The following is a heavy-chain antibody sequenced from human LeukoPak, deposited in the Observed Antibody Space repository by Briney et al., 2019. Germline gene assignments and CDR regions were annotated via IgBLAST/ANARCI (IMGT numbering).Heavy chain of an antibody. Sequence: SETLSLTCTVSGGSISSSSYYWGWIRQPPGKGLEWIGSIYYSGSTYYNPSLKSRVTISVDTSKNQFSLKLSSVTAADTAVYYCARNPREVPAAMQDDAFDIWGQGTMVTVSS. D-gene: IGHD2-2*01. J-gene: IGHJ3*02. CDR3: ARNPREVPAAMQDDAFDI. CDR2: IYYSGST. V-gene: IGHV4-39*01. CDR1: GGSISSSSYY.